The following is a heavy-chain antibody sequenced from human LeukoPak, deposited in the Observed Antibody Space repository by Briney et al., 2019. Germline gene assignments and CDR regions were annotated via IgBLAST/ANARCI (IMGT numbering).Heavy chain of an antibody. CDR2: ISYDGSNK. J-gene: IGHJ5*02. CDR3: AKDRGDNWFDP. D-gene: IGHD3-10*01. V-gene: IGHV3-30*18. Sequence: GSLRLSCAASGFTFSSYGMHWVRQAPGKGLEWVAVISYDGSNKYYADSVKSRFTISRDNSKNTLYLQMNSLRAEDTAVYYCAKDRGDNWFDPWGQGTLVTVSS. CDR1: GFTFSSYG.